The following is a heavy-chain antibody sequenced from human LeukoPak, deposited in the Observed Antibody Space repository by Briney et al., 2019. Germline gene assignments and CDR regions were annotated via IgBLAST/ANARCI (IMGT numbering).Heavy chain of an antibody. CDR3: ERGYCTNGCGLGGY. J-gene: IGHJ4*02. Sequence: GGSLRLSCAASGFTFSAYWTSWVRQAPGKGLEWVANIKQDGSEKYYVDSVKGRFTISRDNAKNSLYLQMNSLRAEDTAVYYCERGYCTNGCGLGGYWGQGTLVTVSS. CDR2: IKQDGSEK. V-gene: IGHV3-7*03. CDR1: GFTFSAYW. D-gene: IGHD2-8*01.